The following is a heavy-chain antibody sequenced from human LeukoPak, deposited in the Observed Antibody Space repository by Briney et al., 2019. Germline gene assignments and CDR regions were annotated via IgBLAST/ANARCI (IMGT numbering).Heavy chain of an antibody. V-gene: IGHV3-66*01. CDR1: GFSVTNYY. J-gene: IGHJ4*02. CDR3: TRDPDG. CDR2: IYSGGAT. Sequence: GGSLRLSCAASGFSVTNYYMSWVRRAPGKGLEWVSVIYSGGATFHADSVKGRFILSRDISKNTLYLQMNSLRVDDTAVYYCTRDPDGWGQGTLVTVSS.